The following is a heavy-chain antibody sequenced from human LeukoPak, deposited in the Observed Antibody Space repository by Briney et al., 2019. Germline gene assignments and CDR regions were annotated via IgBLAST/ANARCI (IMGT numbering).Heavy chain of an antibody. D-gene: IGHD2-2*01. V-gene: IGHV5-51*01. J-gene: IGHJ5*02. CDR2: IYPGDSDT. Sequence: GESLKISCKGSGYSFTSYWIGWVRQMPGKGLEWMGIIYPGDSDTRYSPSFQGQVTISADKSISTAYLQWSSLKASDTAMYYCATQTRGRMSGYCSSTSCYFYSWFDPWGQGTLVTVSS. CDR1: GYSFTSYW. CDR3: ATQTRGRMSGYCSSTSCYFYSWFDP.